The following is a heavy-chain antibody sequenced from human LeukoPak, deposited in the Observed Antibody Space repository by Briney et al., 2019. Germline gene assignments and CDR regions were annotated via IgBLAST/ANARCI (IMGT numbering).Heavy chain of an antibody. CDR2: ISYDGSNK. J-gene: IGHJ1*01. CDR3: ARDPREYSSSWYGYFQH. V-gene: IGHV3-30*04. CDR1: GFTFSSYA. Sequence: PGGSLRLSCAASGFTFSSYAMHWVRQAPGKGLEWVAVISYDGSNKYYADSVKGRFTISRDNSKNTLYLQMNSLRAEDTAVYYCARDPREYSSSWYGYFQHWGQGTLVTVSS. D-gene: IGHD6-13*01.